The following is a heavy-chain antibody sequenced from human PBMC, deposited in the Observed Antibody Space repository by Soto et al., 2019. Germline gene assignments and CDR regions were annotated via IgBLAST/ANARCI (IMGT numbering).Heavy chain of an antibody. CDR2: INAGNGNT. CDR1: GYTFTSYA. Sequence: ASVKVSCKASGYTFTSYAMHWVRQAPGQRLEWMGWINAGNGNTKYSQKFQGRVTMTTDTSTSTAYMELRSLRSDDTAVYSCARGHLYYYYGMDVWGQGTTVNVS. J-gene: IGHJ6*02. CDR3: ARGHLYYYYGMDV. V-gene: IGHV1-3*01.